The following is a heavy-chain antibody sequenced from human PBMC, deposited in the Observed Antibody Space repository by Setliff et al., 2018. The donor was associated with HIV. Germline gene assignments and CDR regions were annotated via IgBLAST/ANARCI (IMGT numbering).Heavy chain of an antibody. CDR1: SGSISSSSYY. Sequence: SETLSLTCTVSSGSISSSSYYWGWIRQPPGKGLEWIGSIFHSAATNYNPSLKSRVTISIDTSKNQFSLKLTSVTAADTAVYYCARRGAYGYDYFDYWGPGILVTVSS. J-gene: IGHJ4*02. D-gene: IGHD5-12*01. CDR3: ARRGAYGYDYFDY. V-gene: IGHV4-39*07. CDR2: IFHSAAT.